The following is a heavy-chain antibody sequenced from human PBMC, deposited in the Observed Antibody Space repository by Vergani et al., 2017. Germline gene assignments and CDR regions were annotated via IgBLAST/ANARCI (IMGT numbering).Heavy chain of an antibody. CDR1: GYSFTSYW. V-gene: IGHV5-10-1*01. CDR3: AREVAVAGKWWGPYYYYGMDV. Sequence: EVQLVQSGAEVKQPGESLSISCKGSGYSFTSYWISWVRQMPGKGLEWMGKIDPSDSYTNYSPSFQGHVTISADKSISTAYLQWSSLKASDTAMYYCAREVAVAGKWWGPYYYYGMDVWGQGTTVTVSS. D-gene: IGHD6-19*01. CDR2: IDPSDSYT. J-gene: IGHJ6*02.